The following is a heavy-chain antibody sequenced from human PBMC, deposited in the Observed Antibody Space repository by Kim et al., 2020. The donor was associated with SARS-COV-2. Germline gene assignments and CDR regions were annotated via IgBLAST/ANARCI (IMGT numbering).Heavy chain of an antibody. CDR3: AKGATPLGELLSGLDY. J-gene: IGHJ4*02. V-gene: IGHV3-23*01. CDR1: GFTFSSYA. CDR2: ISGSGGST. D-gene: IGHD3-10*01. Sequence: GGSLRLSCEASGFTFSSYAMNWVRQAPGKGLEWVSAISGSGGSTYYADSVKGRFTISRDNSKNTLYLQLNSLRAEDTAVYYCAKGATPLGELLSGLDYWGQGTLVTVSS.